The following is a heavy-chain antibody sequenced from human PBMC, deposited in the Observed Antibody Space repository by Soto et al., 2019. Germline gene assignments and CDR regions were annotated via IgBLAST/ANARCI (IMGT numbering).Heavy chain of an antibody. Sequence: GGSLRLSCAASGFTFDEYAMHWVRQPPGKGLEWVSLISWDGSNRYYADSVQGRFTISRDNSKYSLYLEMNSLRPEDTALYYCAKDISRGPTKNYDFWSGPDYWGQGTQVTVSS. J-gene: IGHJ4*02. CDR3: AKDISRGPTKNYDFWSGPDY. D-gene: IGHD3-3*01. V-gene: IGHV3-43D*04. CDR1: GFTFDEYA. CDR2: ISWDGSNR.